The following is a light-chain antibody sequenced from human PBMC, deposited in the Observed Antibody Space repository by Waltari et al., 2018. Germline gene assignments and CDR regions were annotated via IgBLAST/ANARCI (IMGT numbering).Light chain of an antibody. CDR1: SSDVGGYNF. V-gene: IGLV2-14*03. CDR3: SSYTTTSTWV. CDR2: DVS. J-gene: IGLJ3*02. Sequence: QSALTQPASVSGSPGQSITISCTGTSSDVGGYNFVSWYQQHPGKAPKLIIYDVSNRPSGVSNRFSGSKSGNTASLTISGLQAEDEADYYCSSYTTTSTWVFSGGTKLTVL.